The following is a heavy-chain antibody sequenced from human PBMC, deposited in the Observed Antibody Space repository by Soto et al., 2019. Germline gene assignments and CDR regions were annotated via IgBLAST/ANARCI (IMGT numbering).Heavy chain of an antibody. CDR2: IIPVLGTA. J-gene: IGHJ6*02. D-gene: IGHD1-26*01. CDR1: GGTFNSFA. Sequence: VQLVQSGAEVRKPGSSVKVSCKASGGTFNSFAFSWVRQAPGQGLEWMGGIIPVLGTADDAQKFQGRITITADESTSTAYMELSSLRSEDTAVYYCARTKGGGPPYYRMDVWGQVTTVTVSS. V-gene: IGHV1-69*01. CDR3: ARTKGGGPPYYRMDV.